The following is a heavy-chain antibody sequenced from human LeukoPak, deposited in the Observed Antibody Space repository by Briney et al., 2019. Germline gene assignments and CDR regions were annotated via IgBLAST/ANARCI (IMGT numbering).Heavy chain of an antibody. CDR1: GFTVSNKY. J-gene: IGHJ4*02. Sequence: GGSLRLSCATSGFTVSNKYMTWVRQAPGKGLEWVSVIYDDGSTFYADSVRGRFTISRDNTKNTLYLQMNSLRAEDTAVYYCAKGGCSGDRCYQNYWGQGTRVTVSS. CDR3: AKGGCSGDRCYQNY. V-gene: IGHV3-66*01. CDR2: IYDDGST. D-gene: IGHD2-15*01.